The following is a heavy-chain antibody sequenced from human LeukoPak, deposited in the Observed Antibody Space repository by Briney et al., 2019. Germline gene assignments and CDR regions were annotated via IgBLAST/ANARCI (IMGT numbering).Heavy chain of an antibody. V-gene: IGHV3-48*01. Sequence: GGSLRLSCTASGFTFSIYSMHWVRQAPGKGLEWVSYISSSSTTIYYADSVKGRFTISRDNAKNSLYLQMNSLRAEDTAVYYCARDSITIFGVTTSWGQGTLVTVSS. CDR3: ARDSITIFGVTTS. CDR2: ISSSSTTI. J-gene: IGHJ4*02. D-gene: IGHD3-3*01. CDR1: GFTFSIYS.